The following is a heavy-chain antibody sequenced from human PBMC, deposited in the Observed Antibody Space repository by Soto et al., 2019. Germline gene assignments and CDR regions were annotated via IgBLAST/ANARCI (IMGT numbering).Heavy chain of an antibody. CDR1: GYTLTSYN. J-gene: IGHJ4*02. CDR2: MDPNSGDT. Sequence: QVQLVQSGAVVKKPGASVKVSCKASGYTLTSYNINWVRQAPGQGLEWMGWMDPNSGDTGNTQKFQGRVTMTRDISRGTAYMELSNLRSEETAVYYCARQGSQYGSGNYVHWGQGTLVTVSS. CDR3: ARQGSQYGSGNYVH. V-gene: IGHV1-8*01. D-gene: IGHD3-10*01.